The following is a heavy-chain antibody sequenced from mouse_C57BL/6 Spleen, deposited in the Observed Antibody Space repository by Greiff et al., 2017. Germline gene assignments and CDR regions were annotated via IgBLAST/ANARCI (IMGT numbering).Heavy chain of an antibody. CDR1: GYTFTGYW. D-gene: IGHD1-1*01. CDR2: ILPGSGST. V-gene: IGHV1-9*01. CDR3: ARECYGNSYDAMDY. Sequence: QVQLKQSGAELMKPGASVKLSCKATGYTFTGYWIEWVKQRPGHGLEWIGEILPGSGSTNYNKKFKGKATFTADTSSNTAYMQLSSLTTKDSSLYNCARECYGNSYDAMDYWGQGTTLTVSS. J-gene: IGHJ4*01.